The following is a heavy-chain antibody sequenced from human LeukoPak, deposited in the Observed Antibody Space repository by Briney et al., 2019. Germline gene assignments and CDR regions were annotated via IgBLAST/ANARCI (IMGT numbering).Heavy chain of an antibody. CDR2: IIPIFGTA. V-gene: IGHV1-69*01. J-gene: IGHJ5*02. D-gene: IGHD3-22*01. CDR3: TTYYYDSSGYPRRFDP. CDR1: GGTFSSYA. Sequence: SVKVSCEASGGTFSSYAISWVRQAPGQGLEWMEGIIPIFGTANYAQKFQGRVTITADESTSTAYMELSSLRSEDTAVYYCTTYYYDSSGYPRRFDPWGQGTLVTVSS.